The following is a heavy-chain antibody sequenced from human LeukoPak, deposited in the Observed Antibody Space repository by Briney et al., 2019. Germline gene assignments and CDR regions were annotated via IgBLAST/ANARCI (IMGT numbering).Heavy chain of an antibody. J-gene: IGHJ3*02. D-gene: IGHD3-3*01. CDR3: ARHITIFGVLIVAFDI. Sequence: ASENLSLNSTVYTCSISSYYWSWIGHRPGMELVGIVYIYTSRSTNYNASHKSRVTITTDTSKNQFSLKRSSVTGADTAVYYCARHITIFGVLIVAFDIWGQGTMVTVSS. CDR1: TCSISSYY. V-gene: IGHV4-4*09. CDR2: IYTSRST.